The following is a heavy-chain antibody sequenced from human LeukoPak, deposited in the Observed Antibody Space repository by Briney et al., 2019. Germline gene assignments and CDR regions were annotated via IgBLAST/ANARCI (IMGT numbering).Heavy chain of an antibody. D-gene: IGHD6-13*01. CDR3: AKNGIAGLGDNWFDS. Sequence: PGGSLRLSCAASGFRFSSYAMNWVRHTPGKGLEWVLRISGSGAMTYYADSVKGRFTISRDNSKNTLFLQVNSLRAEDTAVYYCAKNGIAGLGDNWFDSWGHGTLVTVSS. CDR1: GFRFSSYA. V-gene: IGHV3-23*01. J-gene: IGHJ5*01. CDR2: ISGSGAMT.